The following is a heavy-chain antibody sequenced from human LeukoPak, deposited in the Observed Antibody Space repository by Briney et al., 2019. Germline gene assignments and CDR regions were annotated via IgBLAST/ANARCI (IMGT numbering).Heavy chain of an antibody. D-gene: IGHD3-10*01. Sequence: RPSETLSLTCAVYGGSFSGYYWSWIRQPPGKGLEWIGEINHSGSTNYNPSLKSRVTISVDTSKNQFSLKLSSVTAADTAVYYCARGQMVRGVIITTPIDYWGQGTLVTVSS. V-gene: IGHV4-34*01. CDR2: INHSGST. CDR3: ARGQMVRGVIITTPIDY. CDR1: GGSFSGYY. J-gene: IGHJ4*02.